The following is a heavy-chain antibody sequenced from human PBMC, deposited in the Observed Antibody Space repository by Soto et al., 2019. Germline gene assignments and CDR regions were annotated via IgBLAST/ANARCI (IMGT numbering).Heavy chain of an antibody. CDR3: ARGRPVLRFLEWSAQHIGLDMDV. V-gene: IGHV1-8*02. J-gene: IGHJ6*02. CDR1: GYPFTIYA. CDR2: MNPNSGDT. D-gene: IGHD3-3*01. Sequence: GASVKVSCKASGYPFTIYAIHWVRQAPGQSLEWMGWMNPNSGDTGYAQKFQGRVTMTRNTSISTAYMELSSLRSEDTAVYYCARGRPVLRFLEWSAQHIGLDMDVWGQGTTVTVSS.